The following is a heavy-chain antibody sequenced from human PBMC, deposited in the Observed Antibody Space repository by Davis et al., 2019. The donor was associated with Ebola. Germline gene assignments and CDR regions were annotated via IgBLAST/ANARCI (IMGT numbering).Heavy chain of an antibody. D-gene: IGHD3-22*01. CDR2: IYTSGST. J-gene: IGHJ3*02. CDR3: ARVKYYYDSSGYYSDAFDI. V-gene: IGHV4-4*07. Sequence: PSETLSLTCTVSGDSISGYYWSWIRQPAGKGLEWIGRIYTSGSTNYKPSLKSRVTMSVYTSKNQFFLRLTSVTAADTAVYYCARVKYYYDSSGYYSDAFDIWGQGTMVTVSS. CDR1: GDSISGYY.